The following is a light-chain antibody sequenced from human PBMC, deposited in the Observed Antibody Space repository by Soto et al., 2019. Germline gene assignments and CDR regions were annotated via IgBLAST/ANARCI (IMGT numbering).Light chain of an antibody. Sequence: QSVLTQPASVSGSPGQSITISCTRTSNDFGTYYFVSWYQQHPDKAPKLIIYDGTERPSGVSNRFSGSKSGNTASLTISGLQAEDEAHYYCCSYASSSLYVFGTGTKLTVL. CDR1: SNDFGTYYF. CDR3: CSYASSSLYV. J-gene: IGLJ1*01. V-gene: IGLV2-14*02. CDR2: DGT.